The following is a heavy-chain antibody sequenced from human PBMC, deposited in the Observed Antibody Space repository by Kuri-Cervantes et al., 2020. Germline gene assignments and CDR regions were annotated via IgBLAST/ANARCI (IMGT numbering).Heavy chain of an antibody. V-gene: IGHV4-34*01. CDR3: ARDVVVPAAIKATYYYYYGMDV. Sequence: SETLSLTCAVYGGSFSGYYWSWIRQPPGKGLEWIGEINHSGSTNYNPSLKSRVTISVDTSKNQFSLKLSSVTAADTAVYYCARDVVVPAAIKATYYYYYGMDVWGQGTTVTVSS. J-gene: IGHJ6*02. CDR2: INHSGST. D-gene: IGHD2-2*01. CDR1: GGSFSGYY.